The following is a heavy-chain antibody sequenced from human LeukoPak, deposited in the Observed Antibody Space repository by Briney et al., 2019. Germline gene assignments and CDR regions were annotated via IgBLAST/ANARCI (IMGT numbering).Heavy chain of an antibody. D-gene: IGHD3-10*01. CDR1: GYSISSGYY. V-gene: IGHV4-38-2*02. CDR2: IYHSGST. Sequence: PSETLSLTCTVSGYSISSGYYWGWIRQPPGKGLEWIGSIYHSGSTYYNPSLKSRVTISVDTSKNQFSLKLSSVTAADTAVYYCARDGSGSGSFYYYGMDVWGQGTTVTVSS. J-gene: IGHJ6*02. CDR3: ARDGSGSGSFYYYGMDV.